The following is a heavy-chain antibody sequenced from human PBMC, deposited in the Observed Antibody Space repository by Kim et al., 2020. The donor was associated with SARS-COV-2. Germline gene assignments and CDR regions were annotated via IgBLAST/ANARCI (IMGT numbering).Heavy chain of an antibody. CDR1: GFTFSSYA. CDR2: ISGSGGST. J-gene: IGHJ4*02. Sequence: GGSLRLSCAASGFTFSSYAMSWVRQAPGKGLEWVSAISGSGGSTYYADSVKGRFTISRDNSKNTLYLQMNSLRAEDTAVYYCAGLTRGYSYGTLDYWGQGTLVTVSS. V-gene: IGHV3-23*01. D-gene: IGHD5-18*01. CDR3: AGLTRGYSYGTLDY.